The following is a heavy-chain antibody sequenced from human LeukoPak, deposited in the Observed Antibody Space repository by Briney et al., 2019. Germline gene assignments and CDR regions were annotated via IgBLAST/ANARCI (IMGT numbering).Heavy chain of an antibody. Sequence: ASVKVSCKASGYTFTSYAMNWVRQAPGQGLEWMGWINTNTGNPTYAQGFTGRFVFSLDTSVSTAYLQISSLKAEDTAVYYCAREYTPSGRYYYDSSADKSVDVWGQGTTVTVSS. CDR2: INTNTGNP. V-gene: IGHV7-4-1*02. D-gene: IGHD3-22*01. CDR3: AREYTPSGRYYYDSSADKSVDV. J-gene: IGHJ6*02. CDR1: GYTFTSYA.